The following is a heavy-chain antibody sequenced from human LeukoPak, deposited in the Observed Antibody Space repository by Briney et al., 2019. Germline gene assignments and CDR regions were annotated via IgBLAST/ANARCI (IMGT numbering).Heavy chain of an antibody. V-gene: IGHV4-34*01. CDR1: GGSFSGYY. D-gene: IGHD2/OR15-2a*01. J-gene: IGHJ6*04. CDR2: INHSGST. Sequence: PSETLSLTCAVNGGSFSGYYWSWIRQPPGKGLEWIGEINHSGSTNYNPSLKSRVTISVDTSKNQFSLKLSSVTAADTAVYYCARGRDSTTLLRYGMDVWGKGTTVTVSS. CDR3: ARGRDSTTLLRYGMDV.